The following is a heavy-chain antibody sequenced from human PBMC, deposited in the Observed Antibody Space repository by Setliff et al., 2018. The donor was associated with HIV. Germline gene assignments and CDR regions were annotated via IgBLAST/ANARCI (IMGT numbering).Heavy chain of an antibody. CDR1: GFTFSGYG. CDR3: AKAFGYCSGGSCPVLMDV. D-gene: IGHD2-15*01. J-gene: IGHJ6*03. Sequence: GGSLRLSCAASGFTFSGYGMYWVRQAPGKGLEWVAFIRYDGDDKYYADSVKGRFTIPRDNSKNTLYLQMNSLRAKDAAVYYCAKAFGYCSGGSCPVLMDVWGKGTTVTVSS. V-gene: IGHV3-30*02. CDR2: IRYDGDDK.